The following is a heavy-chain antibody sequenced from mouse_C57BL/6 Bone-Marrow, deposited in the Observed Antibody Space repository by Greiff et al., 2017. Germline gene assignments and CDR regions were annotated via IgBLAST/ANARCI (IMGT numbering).Heavy chain of an antibody. CDR1: GYTFTSYD. Sequence: VQLQQSGPELVKPGASVKLSCKASGYTFTSYDINWVKQRPGQGLEWIGWIYPGDGSTKYNEKFKGKATLTVDTSSSTAYMELHSLTSEDSAVYFCARAYDGYYVWFAYWGQGTLVTVSA. V-gene: IGHV1-85*01. D-gene: IGHD2-3*01. CDR2: IYPGDGST. CDR3: ARAYDGYYVWFAY. J-gene: IGHJ3*01.